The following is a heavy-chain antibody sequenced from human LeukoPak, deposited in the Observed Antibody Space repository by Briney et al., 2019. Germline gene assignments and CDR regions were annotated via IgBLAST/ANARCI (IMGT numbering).Heavy chain of an antibody. CDR1: GGSVSGYY. V-gene: IGHV4-34*01. Sequence: SETLSLTCAVYGGSVSGYYWSWIRQPPGKGLEWIGEINHSGSTNYNPSLKSRVTISVDTSKNQFSLKLSSVTAADTAVYYCARMGLYYYGFGEWNWFDPWGQGTLVTVSS. J-gene: IGHJ5*02. D-gene: IGHD3-10*01. CDR3: ARMGLYYYGFGEWNWFDP. CDR2: INHSGST.